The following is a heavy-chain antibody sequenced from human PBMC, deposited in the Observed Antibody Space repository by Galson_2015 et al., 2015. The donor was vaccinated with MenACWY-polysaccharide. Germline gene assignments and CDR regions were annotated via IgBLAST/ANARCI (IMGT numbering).Heavy chain of an antibody. Sequence: LSLTCAVSDYSIRRGYFWGWIRQPPGKGLEWIASIFHSGTTYYNPSLKSRVTISVDTSKNQFSLKLSSVTAADTAVYYCARVEKYSGSFYILYWGQGTLVTVSS. CDR2: IFHSGTT. V-gene: IGHV4-38-2*01. CDR3: ARVEKYSGSFYILY. CDR1: DYSIRRGYF. D-gene: IGHD1-26*01. J-gene: IGHJ4*02.